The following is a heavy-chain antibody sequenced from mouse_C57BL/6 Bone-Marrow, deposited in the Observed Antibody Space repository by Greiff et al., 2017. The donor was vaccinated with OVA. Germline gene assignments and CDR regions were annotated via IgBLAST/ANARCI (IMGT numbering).Heavy chain of an antibody. CDR1: GYTFTDYY. V-gene: IGHV1-19*01. CDR3: ARELRYFDY. J-gene: IGHJ2*01. Sequence: EVQLQQSGPVLVKPGASVKMSCKASGYTFTDYYMNWVKQSHGKSLEWIGVINPYNGGTSYNQKFKGKATLTVDKSSSTAYMELNSLTSEDSAVYYCARELRYFDYWGQGTTLTVSS. CDR2: INPYNGGT. D-gene: IGHD1-1*01.